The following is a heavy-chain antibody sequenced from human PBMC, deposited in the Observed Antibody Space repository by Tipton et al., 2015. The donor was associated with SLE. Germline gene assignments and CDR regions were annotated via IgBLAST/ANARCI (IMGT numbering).Heavy chain of an antibody. D-gene: IGHD1-26*01. CDR2: IYYSGHT. Sequence: GLVKPSETLSLTCTVSGGSISNYYWSWIRQSPGKGLEWIGYIYYSGHTDYNPSLKRRVTMSVDTSKNQFSLKMNSVTAADTAVYYCARGTPFMEWERNWFDPWGQGTLVTVSS. CDR3: ARGTPFMEWERNWFDP. CDR1: GGSISNYY. V-gene: IGHV4-59*01. J-gene: IGHJ5*02.